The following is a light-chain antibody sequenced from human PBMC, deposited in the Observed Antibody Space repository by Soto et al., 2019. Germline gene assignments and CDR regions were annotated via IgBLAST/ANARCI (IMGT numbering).Light chain of an antibody. CDR3: QQYNSYWT. Sequence: DIQMTQSPSTLSASVGDRVTITCRARQSISSWLDWYQQKPGKAPKLLIYKASSLESEVPSRFSGSGSGTEFTLTISSLQPDDFATYYCQQYNSYWTFGQGTQGEIK. CDR2: KAS. CDR1: QSISSW. J-gene: IGKJ1*01. V-gene: IGKV1-5*03.